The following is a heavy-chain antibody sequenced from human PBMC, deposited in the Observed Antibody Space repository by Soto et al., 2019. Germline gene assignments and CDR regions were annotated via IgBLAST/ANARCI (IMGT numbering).Heavy chain of an antibody. V-gene: IGHV3-13*01. Sequence: PGGSLRRSCAASGFTFSSYDMHWVHQATGKGLEWVSAIGTAGDTYYPGSVKGRFTISRENAKNSLYLQMNSLRAGDTAVYYCAREIDYYYYMDVWGKGTTVTVSS. CDR2: IGTAGDT. CDR3: AREIDYYYYMDV. CDR1: GFTFSSYD. J-gene: IGHJ6*03.